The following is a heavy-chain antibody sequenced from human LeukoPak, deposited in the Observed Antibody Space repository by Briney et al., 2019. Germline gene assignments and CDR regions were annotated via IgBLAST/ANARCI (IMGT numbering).Heavy chain of an antibody. CDR1: GGSFSGYY. V-gene: IGHV4-34*01. D-gene: IGHD5-24*01. CDR3: ARGRPTDGHNYWGNYYFDY. CDR2: INHSGNT. Sequence: SETLSLTCAVYGGSFSGYYWSWIRQPPGKGLEWIGEINHSGNTNYNPSLKSRVTISVDTSKNQFSLKLSSVTAADTAVYYCARGRPTDGHNYWGNYYFDYWGQGTLVTVSS. J-gene: IGHJ4*02.